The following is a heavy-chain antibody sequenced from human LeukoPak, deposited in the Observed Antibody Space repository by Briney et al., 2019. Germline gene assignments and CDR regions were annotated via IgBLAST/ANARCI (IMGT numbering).Heavy chain of an antibody. V-gene: IGHV1-18*04. CDR2: ISAYNGNT. Sequence: ASVRVSCKASGYTFTAYYLHWVRQAPGQGLEWMGWISAYNGNTNYAQKLQGRVTMTTDTSTSTAYMELRSLRSDDTAVYYCARGYSRTLHFDYWGQGTLVTVSS. CDR1: GYTFTAYY. CDR3: ARGYSRTLHFDY. D-gene: IGHD6-13*01. J-gene: IGHJ4*02.